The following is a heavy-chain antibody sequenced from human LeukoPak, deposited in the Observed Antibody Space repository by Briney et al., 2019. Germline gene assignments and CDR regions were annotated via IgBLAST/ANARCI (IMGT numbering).Heavy chain of an antibody. J-gene: IGHJ3*02. D-gene: IGHD2-21*02. CDR1: GFTFSSYA. CDR3: AREVWGGYCGGDCYSEGAFDI. V-gene: IGHV3-64*01. CDR2: ISSNGGST. Sequence: GGSLRLSCAASGFTFSSYAMSWVRQAPGKGLEYVSAISSNGGSTYYANSVKGRFTISRDNSKNTLYLQMGSLRGKDMAVYYCAREVWGGYCGGDCYSEGAFDIWGQGTMVTVSS.